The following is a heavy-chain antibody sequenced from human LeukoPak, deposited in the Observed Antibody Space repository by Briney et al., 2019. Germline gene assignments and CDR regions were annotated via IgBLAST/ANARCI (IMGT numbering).Heavy chain of an antibody. V-gene: IGHV3-23*01. CDR2: ISGSGDGT. J-gene: IGHJ3*02. Sequence: PGGSLRLSCAASGFTFRNYAMSWVRQAPGKGLEWVSGISGSGDGTYYADSVKGRFTISRDNSKNTLYMQMNSLRADDTAVYYCAKRRDGYNNGAFDIWGQGTMVIVSS. CDR3: AKRRDGYNNGAFDI. D-gene: IGHD5-24*01. CDR1: GFTFRNYA.